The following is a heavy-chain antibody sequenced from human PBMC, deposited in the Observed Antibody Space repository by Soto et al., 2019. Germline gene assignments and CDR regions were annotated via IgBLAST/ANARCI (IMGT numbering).Heavy chain of an antibody. CDR2: INHSGST. D-gene: IGHD3-3*01. J-gene: IGHJ4*02. Sequence: SETLSLTCAVYGGSFSGYYWSWIRQPPGKGLEWIGEINHSGSTNYNPSLKSRVTISVDTSKNQFSLKLSSVTAADTAVYYCARPKSFWSGYYREWAYWGQGTLVTSPQ. V-gene: IGHV4-34*01. CDR3: ARPKSFWSGYYREWAY. CDR1: GGSFSGYY.